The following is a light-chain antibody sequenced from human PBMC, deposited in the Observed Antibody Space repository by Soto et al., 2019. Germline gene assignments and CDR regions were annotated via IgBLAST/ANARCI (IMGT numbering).Light chain of an antibody. J-gene: IGKJ1*01. CDR1: QDIRNN. Sequence: AIQMTQSPSFLSASVGDRVIITCRASQDIRNNLGWYQHKPGKAPKVLISAASILQSGVPSRFSGSGSGTEFTLTINSLQPDDFASYYCIQDFNYPRTFGQGTKVDI. V-gene: IGKV1-6*01. CDR3: IQDFNYPRT. CDR2: AAS.